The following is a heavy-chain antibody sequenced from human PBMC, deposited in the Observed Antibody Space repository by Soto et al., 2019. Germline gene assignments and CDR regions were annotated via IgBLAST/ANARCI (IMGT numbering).Heavy chain of an antibody. J-gene: IGHJ4*02. D-gene: IGHD6-19*01. CDR2: ISYDGSNT. CDR1: GFTFSSYG. CDR3: AKDGNVYSSGWYAPSLDY. V-gene: IGHV3-30*18. Sequence: QVQLVESGGGVVQPGRSLRLSCAASGFTFSSYGMHWVRQAPGKGLEWVGVISYDGSNTYYADSVKGRFTISRDNSKNTLYLLMNSLRAEDTAVYYCAKDGNVYSSGWYAPSLDYWGQGTLVTVSS.